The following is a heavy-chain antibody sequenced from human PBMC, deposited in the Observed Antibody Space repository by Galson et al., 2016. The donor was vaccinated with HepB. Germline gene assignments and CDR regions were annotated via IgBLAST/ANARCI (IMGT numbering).Heavy chain of an antibody. V-gene: IGHV4-39*01. Sequence: ETLSLTCPVSGGSISSSSYYWGWIRQPPGKGLAWIGSIYYSGSTYYNPSLKSRVTISVDPSKNHFSLKLSSVTAADTAVYYCARHLKIQLWLRGNWFDPWGQGTLVTVSS. CDR3: ARHLKIQLWLRGNWFDP. D-gene: IGHD5-18*01. J-gene: IGHJ5*02. CDR2: IYYSGST. CDR1: GGSISSSSYY.